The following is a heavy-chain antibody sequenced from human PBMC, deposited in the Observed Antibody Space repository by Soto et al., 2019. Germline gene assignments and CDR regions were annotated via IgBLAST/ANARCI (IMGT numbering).Heavy chain of an antibody. Sequence: VRSLRLSCAVSGCSVSGDYMSWVRQAPGKGLEWVSVIYIAGTTYYADSVKGRFTISRDNSKNILYLQMNGLRDEDTAVYHCARDHTSGKYGMDVWGQGTTVTVS. CDR2: IYIAGTT. CDR1: GCSVSGDY. J-gene: IGHJ6*02. V-gene: IGHV3-53*01. CDR3: ARDHTSGKYGMDV.